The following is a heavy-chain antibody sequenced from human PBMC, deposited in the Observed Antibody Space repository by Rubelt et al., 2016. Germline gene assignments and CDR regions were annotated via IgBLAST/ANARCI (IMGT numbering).Heavy chain of an antibody. D-gene: IGHD6-13*01. CDR3: ARISVAAAGQPFDY. Sequence: GKALEWLAHIFSNAETSYSTSLKSRLTISKDTSKSQVVLTMTNMDPVDTATYYCARISVAAAGQPFDYWGQGTLVTVSS. CDR2: IFSNAET. J-gene: IGHJ4*02. V-gene: IGHV2-26*01.